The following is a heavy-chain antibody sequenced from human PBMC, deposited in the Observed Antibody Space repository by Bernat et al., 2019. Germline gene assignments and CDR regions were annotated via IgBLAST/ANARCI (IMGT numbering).Heavy chain of an antibody. CDR1: GFTFSSYA. CDR3: ARGGKDIVATMAY. Sequence: QVQLVESGGGVVQPGRSLRLSCAASGFTFSSYAMHWVRQAPGKGLEWVAVISYDGSNKYYADSVKGRFTISRDNSKNTLYLQMNSLRAEDTAVYYCARGGKDIVATMAYWGQGTLVTVSS. V-gene: IGHV3-30-3*01. D-gene: IGHD5-12*01. CDR2: ISYDGSNK. J-gene: IGHJ4*02.